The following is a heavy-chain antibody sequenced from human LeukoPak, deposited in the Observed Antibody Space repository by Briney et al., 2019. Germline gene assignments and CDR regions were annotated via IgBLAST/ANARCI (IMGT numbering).Heavy chain of an antibody. D-gene: IGHD5-12*01. CDR2: IYTTGSTDST. J-gene: IGHJ6*02. CDR3: ARIGVATSDGMDV. V-gene: IGHV4-4*07. Sequence: SETLSLTCTVSGGSISSSYCSWIRQPAGKGLEWIGRIYTTGSTDSTDFNPSLKSRVTMSVDTSKNQFSLKLGSVTAADTAVYYCARIGVATSDGMDVWGQGTTVTVSS. CDR1: GGSISSSY.